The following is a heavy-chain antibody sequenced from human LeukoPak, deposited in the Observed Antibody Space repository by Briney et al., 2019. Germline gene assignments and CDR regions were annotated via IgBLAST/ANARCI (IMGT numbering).Heavy chain of an antibody. CDR3: ARDSYYYDSSGAYYYMDV. D-gene: IGHD3-22*01. CDR2: IYSGGST. Sequence: GGSLRLSCAASGFTVSSNYMSWVRQAPGKGLEWVSVIYSGGSTYYADSVKGRFTISRDNSKNTLYLQMNSLRAEDTAVYDCARDSYYYDSSGAYYYMDVWGKGTTVTVSS. J-gene: IGHJ6*03. V-gene: IGHV3-53*01. CDR1: GFTVSSNY.